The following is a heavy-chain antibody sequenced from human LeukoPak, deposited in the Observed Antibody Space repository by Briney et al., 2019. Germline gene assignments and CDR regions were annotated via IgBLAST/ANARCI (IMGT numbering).Heavy chain of an antibody. CDR1: GFTFSSYG. Sequence: PGGSLRLSCAASGFTFSSYGMHWVRQAPGKGLEWVAVISYDGSNKYYADSVKGRFTISRDNSKNTLYLQMNSLRAEDTAVYYCARPAAPVQLERDYYYYGMDVWGQGTTVTVSS. CDR3: ARPAAPVQLERDYYYYGMDV. J-gene: IGHJ6*02. D-gene: IGHD1-1*01. CDR2: ISYDGSNK. V-gene: IGHV3-30*03.